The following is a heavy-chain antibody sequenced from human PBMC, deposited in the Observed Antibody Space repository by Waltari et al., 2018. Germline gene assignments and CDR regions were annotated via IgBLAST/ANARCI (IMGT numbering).Heavy chain of an antibody. J-gene: IGHJ3*02. V-gene: IGHV3-23*04. CDR3: AKDPLHPITIFGVVPDAFDI. CDR1: GFTFSSYA. Sequence: EVQLVESGGGLVQPGGSLRLSCAASGFTFSSYAMSWVRQATGKWLGWVSAISGSGGSTYYADSVKGRFTISRDNSKNTLYLQMNSLRAEDTAVYYCAKDPLHPITIFGVVPDAFDIWGQGTMVTVSS. D-gene: IGHD3-3*01. CDR2: ISGSGGST.